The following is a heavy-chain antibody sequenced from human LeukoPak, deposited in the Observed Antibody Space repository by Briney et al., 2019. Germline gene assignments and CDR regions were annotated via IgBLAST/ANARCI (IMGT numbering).Heavy chain of an antibody. D-gene: IGHD1-14*01. CDR3: AREAGFGDNWFDP. Sequence: PGGSLRLSCAASGFAFGDYEMNWVRQAPGNGLEWLSYISNSGDTVYYADSVKGRFTISRDNAQNSLYLQMNNLRAEDTALYYCAREAGFGDNWFDPWGQGTLVTVSS. J-gene: IGHJ5*02. CDR2: ISNSGDTV. CDR1: GFAFGDYE. V-gene: IGHV3-48*03.